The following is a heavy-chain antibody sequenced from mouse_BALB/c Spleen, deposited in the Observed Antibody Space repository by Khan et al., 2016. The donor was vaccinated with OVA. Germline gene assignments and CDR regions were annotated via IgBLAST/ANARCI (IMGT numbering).Heavy chain of an antibody. Sequence: VQLLESGAELARPGASVKMSCKASGYTFTSYTMPWVSQRPGQALEWIGYINPSIGDTEYNQNFKDKSTLSAAKSSRPSYMQLRSLPSEDSAVFYCGRRGLRWDVDYWGQGTTLTVSS. CDR3: GRRGLRWDVDY. CDR2: INPSIGDT. D-gene: IGHD4-1*01. J-gene: IGHJ2*01. V-gene: IGHV1-4*01. CDR1: GYTFTSYT.